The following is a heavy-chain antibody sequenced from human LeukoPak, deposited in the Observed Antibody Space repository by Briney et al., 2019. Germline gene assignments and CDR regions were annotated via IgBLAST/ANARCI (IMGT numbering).Heavy chain of an antibody. J-gene: IGHJ6*03. D-gene: IGHD2-2*01. CDR1: GYTFTSYA. V-gene: IGHV1-69*13. Sequence: GASVKVSCKASGYTFTSYAISWVRQAPGQGLEWMGGIIPIFGTANYAQKFQGRVTITADESTSTAYMELSSLRSEDTAVYYCAREVEGSTSAEHYYMDVWGKGTTVTVSS. CDR3: AREVEGSTSAEHYYMDV. CDR2: IIPIFGTA.